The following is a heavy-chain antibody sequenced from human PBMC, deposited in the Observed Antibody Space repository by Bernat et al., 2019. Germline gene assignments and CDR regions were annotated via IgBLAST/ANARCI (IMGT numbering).Heavy chain of an antibody. CDR1: GFTFSSYG. D-gene: IGHD1-26*01. J-gene: IGHJ4*02. Sequence: QVQLVESGGGVVQPGRSLRLSCAASGFTFSSYGMHWVRQAPGKGLEWVAVISYDGSNKYYADSVKGRFTISRDNSKNTLYLQMNSLRAEDTAVYYCAKGAGFGGATHTDYWGQGTLVTVSS. CDR3: AKGAGFGGATHTDY. V-gene: IGHV3-30*18. CDR2: ISYDGSNK.